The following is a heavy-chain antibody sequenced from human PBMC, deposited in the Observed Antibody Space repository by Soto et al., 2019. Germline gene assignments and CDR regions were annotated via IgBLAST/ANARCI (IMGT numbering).Heavy chain of an antibody. V-gene: IGHV3-23*01. CDR3: AKDAFGVLINFDG. CDR1: GFTFSSYA. CDR2: ISGSGGDT. J-gene: IGHJ4*02. D-gene: IGHD3-3*01. Sequence: HPGGSLRLSCAASGFTFSSYAMGWFRQAPGKGLEWVSSISGSGGDTYYADPVKGRFTISRDNTKNTLYLQMNSLRAEDTAVYYCAKDAFGVLINFDGWGKGTLVTVSS.